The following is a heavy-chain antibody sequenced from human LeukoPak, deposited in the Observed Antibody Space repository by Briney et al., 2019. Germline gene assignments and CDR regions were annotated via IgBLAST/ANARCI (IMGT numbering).Heavy chain of an antibody. CDR3: ARDLGYYGSGSYYNESAWFDP. J-gene: IGHJ5*02. V-gene: IGHV3-33*01. D-gene: IGHD3-10*01. CDR2: IWYDGSNK. Sequence: GGSLRLSCAASGFTFSSYGMHWVRQAPGKGLEWVAVIWYDGSNKYYADSVKGRFTISRDNSKNPLYLQMNSRRAEDTAVYYCARDLGYYGSGSYYNESAWFDPWGQGTLVTVSS. CDR1: GFTFSSYG.